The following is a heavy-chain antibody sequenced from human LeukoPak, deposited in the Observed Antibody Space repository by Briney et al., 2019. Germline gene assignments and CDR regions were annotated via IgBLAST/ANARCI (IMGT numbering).Heavy chain of an antibody. J-gene: IGHJ6*02. CDR3: AKHLYTYYYYGLDV. V-gene: IGHV3-21*01. D-gene: IGHD4-11*01. CDR2: ISSSSSHM. CDR1: GFTFSTYW. Sequence: NPGGSLRLSCAASGFTFSTYWMSWVRQVPGKGLEWVSSISSSSSHMFYGDAVKGRFTISRDNAKNSLYLQMNSLRAEDTAVYYCAKHLYTYYYYGLDVWGQGTTVTVSS.